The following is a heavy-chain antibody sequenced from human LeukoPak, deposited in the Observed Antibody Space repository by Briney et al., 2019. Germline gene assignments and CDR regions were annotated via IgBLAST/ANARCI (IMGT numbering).Heavy chain of an antibody. CDR1: GDTFTSYD. Sequence: ASVKVSCKASGDTFTSYDINWVRQATGQGLEWMGWMNPNSGNTGYAQKFQGRVTMTRNTSISTAYMELSSLRSEDTAVYYCARGSRWFGELLAANWFDPWGQGTLVTVSS. D-gene: IGHD3-10*01. CDR3: ARGSRWFGELLAANWFDP. J-gene: IGHJ5*02. CDR2: MNPNSGNT. V-gene: IGHV1-8*01.